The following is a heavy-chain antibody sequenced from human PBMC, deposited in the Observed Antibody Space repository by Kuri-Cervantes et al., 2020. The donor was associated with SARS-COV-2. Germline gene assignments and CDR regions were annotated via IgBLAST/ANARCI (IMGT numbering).Heavy chain of an antibody. Sequence: GGSLRLSCAASGFTFSSYAMHWVRQAPGKGLEWVSAISGSGGSTYYADSVKGRFTISRDSTTNTLFLHMNNLTPEETAVYYCARDGIDCSGTTCYYYYYYYGMDVWGQGTTVTVSS. CDR3: ARDGIDCSGTTCYYYYYYYGMDV. D-gene: IGHD2-2*01. V-gene: IGHV3-23*01. CDR1: GFTFSSYA. J-gene: IGHJ6*02. CDR2: ISGSGGST.